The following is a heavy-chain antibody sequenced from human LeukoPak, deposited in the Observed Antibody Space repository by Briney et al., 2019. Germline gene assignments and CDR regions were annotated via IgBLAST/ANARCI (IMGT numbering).Heavy chain of an antibody. Sequence: GRSLRLSCAASGFTFSSYAMHWVRQAPGKGLEWVAVISYDGSNKYYADSVKGRFTISRDNSKNTLYLQMNSLRAEDTAVYYCARDYVWQQLVNYFDYWGQGTLVTVSS. CDR3: ARDYVWQQLVNYFDY. CDR2: ISYDGSNK. V-gene: IGHV3-30-3*01. J-gene: IGHJ4*02. CDR1: GFTFSSYA. D-gene: IGHD6-13*01.